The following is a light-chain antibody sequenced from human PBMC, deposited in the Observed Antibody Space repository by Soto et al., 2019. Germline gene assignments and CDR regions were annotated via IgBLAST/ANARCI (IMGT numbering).Light chain of an antibody. CDR1: QTISNY. V-gene: IGKV1-39*01. Sequence: DIQMTQSPSSLSASVGDRVTITCRASQTISNYLNWYQQKSGKAPKVLIYGASRLQSGVPSRYSGSGVGTDFTLTISGLQPEDCATYYCQQSYSSPYSFGPGTKVEIK. J-gene: IGKJ3*01. CDR2: GAS. CDR3: QQSYSSPYS.